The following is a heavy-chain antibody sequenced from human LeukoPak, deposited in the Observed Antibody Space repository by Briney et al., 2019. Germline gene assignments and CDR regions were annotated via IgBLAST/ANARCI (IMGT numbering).Heavy chain of an antibody. CDR2: ITSSSSYI. CDR1: GFTFSTYS. J-gene: IGHJ4*02. V-gene: IGHV3-21*01. D-gene: IGHD2/OR15-2a*01. Sequence: GGSLRLSCAASGFTFSTYSMNWVRQAPGKGLEWVSSITSSSSYIYYADSVKGRFTISRDNAKNSLYLQMNSLTADDTALYYCASLSTSPSIGGYWGQGTLVTVSS. CDR3: ASLSTSPSIGGY.